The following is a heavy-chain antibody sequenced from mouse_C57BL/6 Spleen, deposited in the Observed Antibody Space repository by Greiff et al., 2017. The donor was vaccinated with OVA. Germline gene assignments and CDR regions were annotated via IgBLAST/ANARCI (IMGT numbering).Heavy chain of an antibody. CDR3: AREDYYRYAMDY. Sequence: VMLVESEGGLVQPGSSMKLSCTASGFTFSDYYMAWVRQVPEKGLEWVANINYDGSSTYYLDSLKSRFIISRDNAKNILYLQMSSLKSEDTATYYCAREDYYRYAMDYWGQGTSVTVSS. V-gene: IGHV5-16*01. CDR2: INYDGSST. J-gene: IGHJ4*01. D-gene: IGHD1-1*01. CDR1: GFTFSDYY.